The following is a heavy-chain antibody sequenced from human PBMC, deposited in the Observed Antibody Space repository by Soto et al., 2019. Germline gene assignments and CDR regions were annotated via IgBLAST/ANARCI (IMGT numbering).Heavy chain of an antibody. CDR2: IYYSGST. J-gene: IGHJ4*02. D-gene: IGHD4-17*01. V-gene: IGHV4-31*03. CDR3: ARGGGYMTTIDY. Sequence: SETLSLTCTVSGGSISSGGYYWSWIRQHPGKGLEWIGYIYYSGSTYYNPSLKSRVTISVDTSKNQFSLKLSSVTAAYTAVYYCARGGGYMTTIDYWGQGTLVTVSS. CDR1: GGSISSGGYY.